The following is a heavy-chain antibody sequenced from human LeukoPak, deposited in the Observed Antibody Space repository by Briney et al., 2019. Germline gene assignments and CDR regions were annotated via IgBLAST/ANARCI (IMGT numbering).Heavy chain of an antibody. CDR2: ISGSGGST. V-gene: IGHV3-23*01. CDR3: ANSAGAANLLPIDIYYYYGMDV. CDR1: GFTFSSYS. Sequence: LPGGSLRLSCAASGFTFSSYSMNWVRQAPGKGLEWVSAISGSGGSTYYADSVKGRFTISRDNSKNTLYLQMNSLRAEDTAVYYCANSAGAANLLPIDIYYYYGMDVWGQGTTVTVSS. J-gene: IGHJ6*02. D-gene: IGHD2-15*01.